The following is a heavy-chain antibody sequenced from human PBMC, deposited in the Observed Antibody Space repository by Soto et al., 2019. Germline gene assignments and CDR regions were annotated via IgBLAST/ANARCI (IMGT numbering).Heavy chain of an antibody. Sequence: SVKVSCKASGGTFSSYTISWVRQAPGQGLEWMGRIIPILGIANYAQKFQGRVTITADKSTSTAYMELSSLRSEDTAVYYCARGSRARYSSSWYLPFDYWGQGTLVTAPQ. D-gene: IGHD6-13*01. CDR3: ARGSRARYSSSWYLPFDY. CDR2: IIPILGIA. J-gene: IGHJ4*02. V-gene: IGHV1-69*02. CDR1: GGTFSSYT.